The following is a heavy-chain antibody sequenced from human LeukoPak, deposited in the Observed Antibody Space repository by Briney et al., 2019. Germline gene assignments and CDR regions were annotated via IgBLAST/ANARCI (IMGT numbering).Heavy chain of an antibody. J-gene: IGHJ6*03. CDR1: GGSISSYY. D-gene: IGHD2-15*01. V-gene: IGHV4-4*09. CDR3: ARLLRIANYYYMDV. CDR2: IYTSGST. Sequence: PSETLSLTCTVSGGSISSYYWSWIRQPPGKGLEWIGYIYTSGSTNYNPSLKSRVTISVDTSKNQFSLKLSSVTAADTAVYYCARLLRIANYYYMDVWGKGTTVTVSS.